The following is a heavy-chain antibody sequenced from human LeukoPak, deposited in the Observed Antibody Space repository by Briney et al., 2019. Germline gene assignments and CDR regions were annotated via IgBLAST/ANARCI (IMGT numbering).Heavy chain of an antibody. CDR2: IYTGDSDT. Sequence: GASLQISCEGSGSIFTSYWIGWVRPLPGKGLGWMGIIYTGDSDTRYSPSFQGQVTISADKSISTAYLQWSSLKASDTAMYYCARQEACSSTSCYHYGMDVWGQGTTVTVSS. V-gene: IGHV5-51*01. CDR3: ARQEACSSTSCYHYGMDV. J-gene: IGHJ6*02. D-gene: IGHD2-2*01. CDR1: GSIFTSYW.